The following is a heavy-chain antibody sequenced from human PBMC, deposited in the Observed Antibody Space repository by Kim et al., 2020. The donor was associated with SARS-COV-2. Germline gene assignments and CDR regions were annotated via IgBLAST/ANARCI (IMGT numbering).Heavy chain of an antibody. V-gene: IGHV4-39*01. CDR3: ARYPGGTSAFDI. J-gene: IGHJ3*02. Sequence: YYHPSFKSRVTVSADTSKNQFSLRLSSVTAADTAVYYCARYPGGTSAFDIWGQGTMVTVSS. D-gene: IGHD3-16*01.